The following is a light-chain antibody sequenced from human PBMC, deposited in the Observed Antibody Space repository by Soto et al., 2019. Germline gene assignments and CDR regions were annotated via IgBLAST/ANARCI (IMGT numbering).Light chain of an antibody. CDR3: QQDGSSVT. V-gene: IGKV3-20*01. CDR2: DAS. J-gene: IGKJ4*01. Sequence: IVLTQSPGTLSLSPGERATLSCRASQRVRSRYLAWYQQKAGQAPRLLIYDASRRATGIPDRFSGSGSGTDFTLTISRLEPEDFAVYYCQQDGSSVTFGGGTKVEIK. CDR1: QRVRSRY.